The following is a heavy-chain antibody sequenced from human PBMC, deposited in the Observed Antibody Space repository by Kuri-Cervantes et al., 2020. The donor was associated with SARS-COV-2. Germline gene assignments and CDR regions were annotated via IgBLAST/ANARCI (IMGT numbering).Heavy chain of an antibody. CDR3: ARETELHWFDP. V-gene: IGHV1-2*02. CDR2: INPNSGGT. D-gene: IGHD1-26*01. Sequence: ASVKVSCKASGYTFTGYYMHWVRQAPGQGLEWMGWINPNSGGTNYAQKFQGRVTMTRDTSISTAYMELSSLRSEDTAVYYCARETELHWFDPWGQGTLVTVSS. J-gene: IGHJ5*02. CDR1: GYTFTGYY.